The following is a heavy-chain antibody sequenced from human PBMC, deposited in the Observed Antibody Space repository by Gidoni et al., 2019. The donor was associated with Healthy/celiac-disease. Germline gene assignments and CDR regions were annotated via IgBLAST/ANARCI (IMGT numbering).Heavy chain of an antibody. V-gene: IGHV2-5*02. CDR3: AHRLCAAAGCWFDP. CDR1: GFSLSTSGVV. D-gene: IGHD6-13*01. CDR2: IYWDDDK. Sequence: QITLKESGPTLVKPTQTLTLTCTFSGFSLSTSGVVVGWIRQPPGKALEWLALIYWDDDKRYSPSLKSRLTITKDTSKNQVVLTMTNMDPVDTATYYCAHRLCAAAGCWFDPWGQGTLVTVSS. J-gene: IGHJ5*02.